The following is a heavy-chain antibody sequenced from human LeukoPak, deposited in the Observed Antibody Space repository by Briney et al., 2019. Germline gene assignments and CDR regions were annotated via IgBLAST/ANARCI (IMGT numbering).Heavy chain of an antibody. J-gene: IGHJ1*01. V-gene: IGHV3-53*01. CDR2: IYSGGST. CDR3: AGVSGTDGAEYFQH. D-gene: IGHD5-24*01. Sequence: TGGSLRLSCAASGFTFSSYSMNWVRQAPGKGLEWVSVIYSGGSTYYADSAKGRFTISRGNSKNTLYLQMNSLRAEDTAVYYCAGVSGTDGAEYFQHWGQGTLVTVSS. CDR1: GFTFSSYS.